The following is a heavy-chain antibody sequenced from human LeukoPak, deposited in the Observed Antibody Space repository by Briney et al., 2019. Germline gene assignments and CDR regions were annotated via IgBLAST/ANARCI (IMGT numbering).Heavy chain of an antibody. D-gene: IGHD7-27*01. J-gene: IGHJ4*02. V-gene: IGHV1-69*13. CDR2: IIPIFGTA. Sequence: SVKVSCKASGLTFSSYAINWVRQAPGQGLEWMGGIIPIFGTATCAQKFQGRVTITADESTTTVYMELSSLRSEDTAVYYCARDREYVTTGELEYWGQGTLVTVSS. CDR3: ARDREYVTTGELEY. CDR1: GLTFSSYA.